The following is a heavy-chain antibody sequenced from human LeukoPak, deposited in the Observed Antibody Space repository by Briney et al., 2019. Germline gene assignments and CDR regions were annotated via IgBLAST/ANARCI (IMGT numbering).Heavy chain of an antibody. CDR2: INPSGGTT. J-gene: IGHJ4*02. Sequence: ASVKVSCKASRYTFTNYYMHWVRQAPGQGLEWMGRINPSGGTTRYAQKFKGRVIMTRDTSTSTVYMELSSLRSEDTAVYYCARDYDYWGQGTLVTVSS. V-gene: IGHV1-46*01. CDR3: ARDYDY. CDR1: RYTFTNYY.